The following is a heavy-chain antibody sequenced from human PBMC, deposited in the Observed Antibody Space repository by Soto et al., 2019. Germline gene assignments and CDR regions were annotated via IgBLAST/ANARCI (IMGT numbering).Heavy chain of an antibody. J-gene: IGHJ4*02. CDR2: IYHSGNT. CDR3: DGTGTYHYFFDS. D-gene: IGHD1-7*01. V-gene: IGHV4-30-4*01. CDR1: GGTIRDGDFY. Sequence: QVQLQESGAGLVEPAQTLSLICTVSGGTIRDGDFYWSWVRQAPGRGLEWMGYIYHSGNTFYNPSLRSRLQISIETYKNQFYLSLHSVTAADTAVYFCDGTGTYHYFFDSWGQGALVTVSS.